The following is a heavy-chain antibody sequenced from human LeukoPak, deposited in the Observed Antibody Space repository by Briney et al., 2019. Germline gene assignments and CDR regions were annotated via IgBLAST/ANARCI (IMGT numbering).Heavy chain of an antibody. CDR1: GGTFSSYA. D-gene: IGHD6-19*01. V-gene: IGHV1-69*04. CDR3: ALRALVVAGTVYFDY. CDR2: IIPIFGIA. Sequence: GASVKVSCKASGGTFSSYAISWVRQAPGQGLEWMGRIIPIFGIANYAQKFQGRVTITADKSTSTAYMELSSLRSEDTAVYYCALRALVVAGTVYFDYWGQGTLVTVSS. J-gene: IGHJ4*02.